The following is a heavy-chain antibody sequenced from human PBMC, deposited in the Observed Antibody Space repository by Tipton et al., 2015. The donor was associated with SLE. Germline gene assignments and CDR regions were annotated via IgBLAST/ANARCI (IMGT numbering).Heavy chain of an antibody. J-gene: IGHJ4*02. D-gene: IGHD6-13*01. CDR1: GFTFSTHG. V-gene: IGHV3-7*05. CDR2: IKQDGSEK. Sequence: SLRLSCAASGFTFSTHGIHWVRQAPGKGLEWVANIKQDGSEKYYVDSVKGRFTISRDNAKNSLYLQMNSLRAEDTAVYYCARKSIAAVGDYWGQETLVTVSS. CDR3: ARKSIAAVGDY.